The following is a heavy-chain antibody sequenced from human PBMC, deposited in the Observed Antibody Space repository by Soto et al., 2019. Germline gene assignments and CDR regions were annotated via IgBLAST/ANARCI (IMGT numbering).Heavy chain of an antibody. CDR2: IYYSGST. Sequence: SETLSLTCTFSGCSISSYYWSLIRQPPGKGLEWIGYIYYSGSTNYNPSLKSRVTISVDTSKNQFSLKLSSVTAADTAVYYCASLLDTAIIYWGQGTLVTVSS. D-gene: IGHD5-18*01. CDR1: GCSISSYY. V-gene: IGHV4-59*01. J-gene: IGHJ4*02. CDR3: ASLLDTAIIY.